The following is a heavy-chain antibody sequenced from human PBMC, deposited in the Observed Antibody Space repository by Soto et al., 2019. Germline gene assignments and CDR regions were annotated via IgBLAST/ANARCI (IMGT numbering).Heavy chain of an antibody. D-gene: IGHD6-19*01. J-gene: IGHJ4*02. CDR3: TRELYSSGCDY. Sequence: GGSLRLSCTASGFTFGDYAMSWFRQAPGKGLEWVGFIRSKAYGGTTEYAASVKGRFTISRDDSKSIAHLQMNSLKTEDTAVYYCTRELYSSGCDYWGQGTLVTVSS. CDR1: GFTFGDYA. CDR2: IRSKAYGGTT. V-gene: IGHV3-49*03.